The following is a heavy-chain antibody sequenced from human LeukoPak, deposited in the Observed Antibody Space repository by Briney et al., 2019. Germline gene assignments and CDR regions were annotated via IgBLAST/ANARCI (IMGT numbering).Heavy chain of an antibody. CDR1: GGSISSYY. CDR2: IYYSGST. Sequence: PSETLSLTCTVSGGSISSYYWSWIRQPPGKGLEWIGYIYYSGSTNYNPSLKSRVTISVDTSKNQFSLKLSSVTAADTAVYYCAGDADDAFDIWGQGTMVTVSS. J-gene: IGHJ3*02. CDR3: AGDADDAFDI. V-gene: IGHV4-59*01.